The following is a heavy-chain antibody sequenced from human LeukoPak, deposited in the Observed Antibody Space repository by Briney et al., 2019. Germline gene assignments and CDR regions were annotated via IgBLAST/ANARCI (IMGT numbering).Heavy chain of an antibody. CDR3: ARDRYFGSDGFDI. CDR1: GFSFSEHG. Sequence: GGSLRLSCAASGFSFSEHGMHWVRQAPGKGPEWVTVTWYDGSNNHYADSVKGRFTISRDNSKNTVFLEMNSLRAEDTAVYHCARDRYFGSDGFDIWGPGTMAIVSS. D-gene: IGHD3-10*01. CDR2: TWYDGSNN. V-gene: IGHV3-33*01. J-gene: IGHJ3*02.